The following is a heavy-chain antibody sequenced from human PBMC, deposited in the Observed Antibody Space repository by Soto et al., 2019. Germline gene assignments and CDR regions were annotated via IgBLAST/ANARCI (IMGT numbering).Heavy chain of an antibody. D-gene: IGHD6-13*01. CDR3: ARERGDSSWYFRYYGMDV. V-gene: IGHV4-31*03. CDR2: IYYSGST. J-gene: IGHJ6*02. Sequence: SETLSLTCTVSGGSISSGGYYWSWIRQHPGKGLEWIGYIYYSGSTYYNPSLKSRVTISVDTSKNQFSLKLSSVTAADTAVYYCARERGDSSWYFRYYGMDVWGQGTTVTVSS. CDR1: GGSISSGGYY.